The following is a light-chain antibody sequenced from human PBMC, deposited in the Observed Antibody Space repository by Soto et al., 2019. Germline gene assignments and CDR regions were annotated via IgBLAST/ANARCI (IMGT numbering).Light chain of an antibody. J-gene: IGKJ5*01. CDR2: DVS. CDR1: QGIGNSA. CDR3: QQFDTYPLT. V-gene: IGKV1-13*02. Sequence: AIQLTQSPSSLSASVGDRVTITCRASQGIGNSAFAWYQQKPGKVPKLLIYDVSNLQSGVPSRFSGSGSGTDFTLTISSLQPEDFATYYCQQFDTYPLTFGQGTRLEIK.